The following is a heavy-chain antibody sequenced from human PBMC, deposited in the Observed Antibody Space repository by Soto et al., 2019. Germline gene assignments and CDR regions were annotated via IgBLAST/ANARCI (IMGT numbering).Heavy chain of an antibody. D-gene: IGHD3-3*01. Sequence: QITLNESGPTQVKPRQTLTLTCSFSGFSLTTSGVGVGWIRQSPGKAPEWLALIYWDDDKSYSPSLKSRLDITKDTSKNQVVLTMADLDPADTATYYCAHRVLRTVFGLVTTTAIYFDFWGQGTPVAVSS. CDR2: IYWDDDK. CDR1: GFSLTTSGVG. J-gene: IGHJ4*02. V-gene: IGHV2-5*02. CDR3: AHRVLRTVFGLVTTTAIYFDF.